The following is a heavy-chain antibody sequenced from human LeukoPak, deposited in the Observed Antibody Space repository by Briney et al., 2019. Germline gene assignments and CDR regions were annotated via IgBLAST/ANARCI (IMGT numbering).Heavy chain of an antibody. J-gene: IGHJ6*03. CDR3: ARCASDTYYDFWSGYYNGYYYYYMDV. CDR2: IYYSGST. V-gene: IGHV4-59*01. D-gene: IGHD3-3*01. Sequence: SETLSLTCTVSGGSISSYSWSWIRQPPGKGLEWIGYIYYSGSTNYNPSLKSRVTISVDTSKNQFSLKLSSVTAADTAVYYCARCASDTYYDFWSGYYNGYYYYYMDVWGKGTTVTVSS. CDR1: GGSISSYS.